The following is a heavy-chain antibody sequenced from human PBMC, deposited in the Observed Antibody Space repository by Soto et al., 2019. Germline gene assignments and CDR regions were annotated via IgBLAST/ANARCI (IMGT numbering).Heavy chain of an antibody. CDR3: AKAGMAARHGVYYYYYMDV. CDR2: ISGSGGST. D-gene: IGHD6-6*01. Sequence: EVQLLESGGGLVQPGGSLRLSCAASGFTFSSNAMSWVRQAPGKGLEWVSAISGSGGSTYYADSVKGRFTISRDNSKNTLYLQMNSLRAEDTAVYYCAKAGMAARHGVYYYYYMDVWGKGTTVTVSS. CDR1: GFTFSSNA. V-gene: IGHV3-23*01. J-gene: IGHJ6*03.